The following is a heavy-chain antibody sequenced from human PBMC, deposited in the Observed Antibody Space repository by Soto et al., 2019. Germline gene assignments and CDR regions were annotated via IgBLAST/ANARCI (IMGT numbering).Heavy chain of an antibody. V-gene: IGHV4-39*01. Sequence: SETLSLTCTVSGGSISSSSYYWGWIRQPPGKGLEWIGSIYYSGSTYYNPSLKSRVTISVDTSKNQFSLKLSSVTAADTAVYYCARLMVRGVIFDYWGQGTLVTVSS. CDR1: GGSISSSSYY. CDR3: ARLMVRGVIFDY. D-gene: IGHD3-10*01. CDR2: IYYSGST. J-gene: IGHJ4*02.